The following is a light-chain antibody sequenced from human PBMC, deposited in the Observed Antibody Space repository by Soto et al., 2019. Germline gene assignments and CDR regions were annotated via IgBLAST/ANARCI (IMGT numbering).Light chain of an antibody. CDR3: SSYEGTKTLI. CDR2: EVS. V-gene: IGLV2-8*01. CDR1: ITDIGTYYY. Sequence: QSALTQPPSASGSPGQSVTISCTGTITDIGTYYYVSWYQQHPGKAPKLIIYEVSERPSGVPDRFSGSKSGNTASLTVSGLQAEDEADYYCSSYEGTKTLIFGGGTKVTVL. J-gene: IGLJ2*01.